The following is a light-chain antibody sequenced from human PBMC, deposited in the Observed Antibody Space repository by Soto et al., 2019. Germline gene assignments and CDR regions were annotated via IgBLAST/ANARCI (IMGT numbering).Light chain of an antibody. Sequence: DIQMTQSPSSLSASVGDRVTITCRASQSISTYLNWYQLKQGKAPKLLIYAASSLQSGVPSRFSGSGSGTDFTLTISSLQPEDIATYYCQESYSTSFGQGTKVDIK. V-gene: IGKV1-39*01. CDR2: AAS. J-gene: IGKJ1*01. CDR1: QSISTY. CDR3: QESYSTS.